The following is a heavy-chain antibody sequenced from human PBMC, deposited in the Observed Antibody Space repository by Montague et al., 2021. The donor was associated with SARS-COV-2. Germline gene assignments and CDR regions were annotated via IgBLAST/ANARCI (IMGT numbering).Heavy chain of an antibody. J-gene: IGHJ6*02. CDR2: INHSGST. Sequence: SETLSPTCAVYGGSFSGYYWSWIRQPPGKGLVWIGEINHSGSTNYNPSLKSRVTISVDTSKNQCSLKLSSVTAADTAVYYCARVRYYGTGTSLGMDVWGQGTTVTVSS. CDR1: GGSFSGYY. D-gene: IGHD3-10*01. V-gene: IGHV4-34*01. CDR3: ARVRYYGTGTSLGMDV.